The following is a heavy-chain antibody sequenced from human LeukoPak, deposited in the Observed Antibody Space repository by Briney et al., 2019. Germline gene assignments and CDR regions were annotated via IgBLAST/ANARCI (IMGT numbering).Heavy chain of an antibody. V-gene: IGHV3-23*01. CDR1: GFTFSTFA. D-gene: IGHD5-12*01. CDR2: VSGNGGAT. CDR3: ARNENSGWGYFDY. J-gene: IGHJ4*02. Sequence: GGSLRLSCVASGFTFSTFAMTWVRQAPGKGLEWVSTVSGNGGATFYVGSVKGRFTISRDNSKDTLYLQMNSLRAEDTAVYYCARNENSGWGYFDYWGQGTLVTVSS.